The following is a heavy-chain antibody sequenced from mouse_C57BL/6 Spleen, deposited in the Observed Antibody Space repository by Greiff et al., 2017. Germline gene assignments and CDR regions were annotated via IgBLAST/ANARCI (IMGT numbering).Heavy chain of an antibody. Sequence: VQLQESGPELVKPGASVKISCKASGYAFSSSWMNWVKQRPVKGLEWIGRIYPGDGDTNYNGKFKGKATLTADKSSSTAYMQLSSLTSEDSAVYFCARFGNWDAMDYWGQGTSVTVSS. CDR2: IYPGDGDT. D-gene: IGHD4-1*01. CDR1: GYAFSSSW. CDR3: ARFGNWDAMDY. J-gene: IGHJ4*01. V-gene: IGHV1-82*01.